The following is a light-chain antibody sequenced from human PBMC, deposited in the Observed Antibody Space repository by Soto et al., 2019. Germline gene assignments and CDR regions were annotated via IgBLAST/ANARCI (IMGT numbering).Light chain of an antibody. Sequence: EIVLTQSPATLSLSPGERATLSCRASQSVGKYLVWYQQKPGQSPRLLIYDASNWATGIAARFSGSGSGTAFSLTISSLQTEDFAVYYCQQRYNWPRTFGQGTKVEVK. CDR1: QSVGKY. CDR3: QQRYNWPRT. J-gene: IGKJ1*01. CDR2: DAS. V-gene: IGKV3-11*01.